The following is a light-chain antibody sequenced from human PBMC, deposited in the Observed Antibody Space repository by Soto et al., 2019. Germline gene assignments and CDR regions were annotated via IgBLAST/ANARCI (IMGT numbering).Light chain of an antibody. J-gene: IGKJ5*01. CDR1: QDISSY. Sequence: DLQLTHSPCFLSAYVVYRVTITSRASQDISSYLGWYQQKPGEAPKLLIYGASTLQSGVPSRFSGSGSGTEFTLTISSLQPEDFASYYCQQLNSYLFTFGQGTRLEIK. CDR2: GAS. V-gene: IGKV1-9*01. CDR3: QQLNSYLFT.